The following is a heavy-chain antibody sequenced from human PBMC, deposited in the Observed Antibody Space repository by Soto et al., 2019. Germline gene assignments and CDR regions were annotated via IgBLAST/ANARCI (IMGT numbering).Heavy chain of an antibody. D-gene: IGHD2-2*01. Sequence: PSETLSLTCTVSGGSISSYYWSWIRQPPGKGLEWIGYIYYSGSTNYNPSLKSRVTISVDTSKNQFSLKLSSVTAADTAVYYCARLKGYQLLADQQLVPRRYYYMDVSGKATTVTVSS. CDR1: GGSISSYY. V-gene: IGHV4-59*08. J-gene: IGHJ6*03. CDR2: IYYSGST. CDR3: ARLKGYQLLADQQLVPRRYYYMDV.